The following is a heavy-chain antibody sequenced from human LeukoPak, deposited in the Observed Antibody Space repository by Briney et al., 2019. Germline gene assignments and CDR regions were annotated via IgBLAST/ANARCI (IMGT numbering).Heavy chain of an antibody. CDR2: SYYSGST. V-gene: IGHV4-39*01. CDR3: ARHQAMIDLSSVDY. J-gene: IGHJ4*02. D-gene: IGHD3-22*01. CDR1: GDSISSSSSY. Sequence: PSETLSLTCSVSGDSISSSSSYWGWIRQPPGKWLEWIGSSYYSGSTYYHPSLKSRVTIAVDTPKNQCPLKLSSVTAADTAAYYCARHQAMIDLSSVDYWGQGTLVTVSS.